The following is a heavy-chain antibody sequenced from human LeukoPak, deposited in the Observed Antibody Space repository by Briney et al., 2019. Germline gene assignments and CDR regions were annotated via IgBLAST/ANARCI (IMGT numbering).Heavy chain of an antibody. J-gene: IGHJ4*02. CDR3: TVGGWKFGY. V-gene: IGHV3-15*01. CDR1: GFTISDYY. Sequence: GGSLRLSCAASGFTISDYYMNWIRQAPGQGLEWVGRIKSKTDGGTTDYAAPVQGRFTISRDDSKNTLYLQMNSLKTEDTAVYYCTVGGWKFGYWGQGTLVTVSS. CDR2: IKSKTDGGTT. D-gene: IGHD1-1*01.